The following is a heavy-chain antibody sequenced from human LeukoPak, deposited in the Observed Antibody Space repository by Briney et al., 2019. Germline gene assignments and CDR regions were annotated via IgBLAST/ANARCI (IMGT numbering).Heavy chain of an antibody. CDR2: IIPIFGTA. J-gene: IGHJ4*02. CDR1: GGTFSSYA. V-gene: IGHV1-69*13. CDR3: ASGLMGFGEV. D-gene: IGHD3-10*01. Sequence: TVKVSCKASGGTFSSYAISWVRQAPGQGLGWMGGIIPIFGTANYAQKFQGRVTITADESTSTAYMELSSLRSEDTAVYYCASGLMGFGEVWGQGTLVTVSS.